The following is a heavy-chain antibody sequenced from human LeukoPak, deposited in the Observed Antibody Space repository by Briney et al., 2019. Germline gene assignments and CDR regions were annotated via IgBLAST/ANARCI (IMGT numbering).Heavy chain of an antibody. CDR3: AKTTTGYSSGRYPAWPIDY. CDR1: GFTFGSYA. Sequence: GGSLRLSRSASGFTFGSYAVYWVRQAPGKGLEWVSGIFGSGGSAHYADSVKGRFTISRDNSKNTVYLQMDSLRVEDTAIYYCAKTTTGYSSGRYPAWPIDYWGQGTLVTVSS. D-gene: IGHD2-15*01. V-gene: IGHV3-23*01. J-gene: IGHJ4*02. CDR2: IFGSGGSA.